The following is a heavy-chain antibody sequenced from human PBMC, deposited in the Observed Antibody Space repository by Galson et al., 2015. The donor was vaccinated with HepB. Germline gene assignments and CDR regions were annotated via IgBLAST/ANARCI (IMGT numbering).Heavy chain of an antibody. V-gene: IGHV1-8*01. CDR1: GYTFTSYD. Sequence: SVKVSCKASGYTFTSYDINWVRQATGQGLEWMGWMNPNSGNTGFAQKFQGRVTITADESTSTAYMELSSLRSEDTAVYYCAREDDGSTSWKFDYWGQGTLVTVSS. D-gene: IGHD2-2*01. CDR3: AREDDGSTSWKFDY. CDR2: MNPNSGNT. J-gene: IGHJ4*02.